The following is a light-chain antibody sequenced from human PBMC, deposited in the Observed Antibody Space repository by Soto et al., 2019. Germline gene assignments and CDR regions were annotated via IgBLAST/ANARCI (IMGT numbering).Light chain of an antibody. Sequence: QSALTQPASVSGSPGQSITISCTGTSSDVGGYNYVSWYQQHPGKAPKLMIYDVSNRPSGVFNRFSASKSGNTASLTISGLQAEDEADYYCSSYTSSSTRVFGTGTKVTVL. CDR2: DVS. CDR1: SSDVGGYNY. V-gene: IGLV2-14*01. J-gene: IGLJ1*01. CDR3: SSYTSSSTRV.